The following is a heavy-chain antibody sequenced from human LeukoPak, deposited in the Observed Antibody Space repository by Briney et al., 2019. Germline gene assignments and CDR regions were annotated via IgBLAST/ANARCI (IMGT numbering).Heavy chain of an antibody. D-gene: IGHD1-26*01. CDR1: AFSLSAYN. CDR3: VRDRGTYRPIDY. V-gene: IGHV3-21*04. CDR2: ISYTGAYI. Sequence: GGSLRLSCAASAFSLSAYNMNWVRQAPGKGLEWVSSISYTGAYIYYSDSVKGRFTISRDNAQNSLYLQMNSLRAEDTAIYYCVRDRGTYRPIDYWGQGTLVTVSS. J-gene: IGHJ4*02.